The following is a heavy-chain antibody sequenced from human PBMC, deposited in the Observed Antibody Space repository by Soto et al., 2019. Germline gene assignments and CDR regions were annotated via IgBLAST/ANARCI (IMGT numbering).Heavy chain of an antibody. J-gene: IGHJ6*03. CDR3: ARHMNYYYYMDV. CDR2: IYYSGST. D-gene: IGHD3-16*01. CDR1: GGSISSYY. V-gene: IGHV4-59*08. Sequence: SETLSLTCTVSGGSISSYYWIWIRQPPGKGLEWIGYIYYSGSTNYNPSLKSRVTISVDTSKNQFSLKLSSVTAADTAVYYCARHMNYYYYMDVWGKGTTVTVSS.